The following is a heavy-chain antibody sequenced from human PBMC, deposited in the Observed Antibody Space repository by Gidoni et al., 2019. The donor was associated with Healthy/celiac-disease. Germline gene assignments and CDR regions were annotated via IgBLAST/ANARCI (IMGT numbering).Heavy chain of an antibody. D-gene: IGHD1-26*01. CDR3: ARSSPGETHDY. CDR1: GYSLSSGYY. V-gene: IGHV4-38-2*02. J-gene: IGHJ4*02. CDR2: IYHSGST. Sequence: QVQLQESGPGLVKPSETLSLTCTVSGYSLSSGYYWGWIRQPPGKGLEWIGSIYHSGSTYSNPSLKSRVTISGDTSKNQFSLKLISVTAADTAVYYCARSSPGETHDYWGQGTLVTVSS.